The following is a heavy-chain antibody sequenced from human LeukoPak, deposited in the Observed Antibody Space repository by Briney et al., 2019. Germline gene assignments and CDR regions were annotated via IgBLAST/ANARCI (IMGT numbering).Heavy chain of an antibody. CDR1: GGTFSSYA. CDR3: ARSSSRPTYYYYYIGG. CDR2: IIPIFGTA. D-gene: IGHD6-6*01. Sequence: TVKVSCKASGGTFSSYAISWVRQAPGQGLEWMGAIIPIFGTANYAQKFQGRVTITADESTHTAYMELSSLRSEDTAVYDCARSSSRPTYYYYYIGGWGKGTTVTVCS. J-gene: IGHJ6*03. V-gene: IGHV1-69*01.